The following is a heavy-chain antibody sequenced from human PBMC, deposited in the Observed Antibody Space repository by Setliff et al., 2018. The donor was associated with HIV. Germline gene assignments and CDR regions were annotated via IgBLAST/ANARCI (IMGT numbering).Heavy chain of an antibody. J-gene: IGHJ4*02. CDR1: GFTFSNAW. V-gene: IGHV3-15*01. CDR2: IKSKTDGGTT. CDR3: ALMLRGIPF. Sequence: GGSLRLSCAASGFTFSNAWMSWVRQAPGKGLEWVGRIKSKTDGGTTDYAAPVKGRFTISRDDSKTALFLQMNSLRTEDAAIYYCALMLRGIPFWGRGTLVTVSS. D-gene: IGHD3-10*01.